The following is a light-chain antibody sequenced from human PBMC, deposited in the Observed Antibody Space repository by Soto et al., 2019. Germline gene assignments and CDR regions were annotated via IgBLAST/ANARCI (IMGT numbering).Light chain of an antibody. CDR3: QQYYRTPIT. CDR2: WAS. Sequence: DIVMTQSPDSLTVSLGERATINCRSSQSVLYSSNNKNYLAWYQHKPGQHPKLLIYWASTRDSGVPDRFSGSGSGTDFTLTISSLQAEDVAVYSCQQYYRTPITFGGGTKVDIK. V-gene: IGKV4-1*01. J-gene: IGKJ4*01. CDR1: QSVLYSSNNKNY.